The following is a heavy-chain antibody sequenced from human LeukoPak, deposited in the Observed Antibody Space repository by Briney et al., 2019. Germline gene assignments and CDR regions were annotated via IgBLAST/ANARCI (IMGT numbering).Heavy chain of an antibody. J-gene: IGHJ3*02. D-gene: IGHD5-18*01. CDR3: AKDKRAAMVGYAFDI. Sequence: PGGSMRLSCAAYGFTLADYAMHWVRQAPGKGLEWASLISGDGGSTFYAGSMKGRFTISRDNSQYSLYMQMNSLRTEDTALYYCAKDKRAAMVGYAFDIWGQGTMVTVSS. CDR1: GFTLADYA. V-gene: IGHV3-43*02. CDR2: ISGDGGST.